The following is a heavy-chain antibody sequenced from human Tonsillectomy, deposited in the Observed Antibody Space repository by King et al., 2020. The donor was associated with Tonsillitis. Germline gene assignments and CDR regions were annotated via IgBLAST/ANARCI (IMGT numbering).Heavy chain of an antibody. J-gene: IGHJ6*03. CDR1: GYSFTNYW. Sequence: EVQLVESGAEVKKPGESLKISCKGSGYSFTNYWIAWVRQMPGKGLEWMGIIYPGDSDTRYSPSFQGQVTISADKSISTAYLQWSSLKASDTAMYYCARSGITVVRGFYYYYMDVWGKGTTVTVSS. CDR2: IYPGDSDT. CDR3: ARSGITVVRGFYYYYMDV. D-gene: IGHD3-10*01. V-gene: IGHV5-51*01.